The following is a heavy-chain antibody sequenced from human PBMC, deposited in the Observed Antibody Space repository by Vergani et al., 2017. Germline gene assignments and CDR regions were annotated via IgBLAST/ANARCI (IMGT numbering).Heavy chain of an antibody. J-gene: IGHJ5*02. Sequence: QVQLQQSGPGLVKPSQTLSLTCAISGDSVSSNSAAWNWIRQSPSRGLEWLGRTYYRSKWYNDYAVSVKSRITINPDTSKNQFSLQLNSVTPEDTAVYYCARHLDIVVVPAVGWFDPWGQGTLVTVSS. CDR2: TYYRSKWYN. D-gene: IGHD2-2*03. CDR1: GDSVSSNSAA. CDR3: ARHLDIVVVPAVGWFDP. V-gene: IGHV6-1*01.